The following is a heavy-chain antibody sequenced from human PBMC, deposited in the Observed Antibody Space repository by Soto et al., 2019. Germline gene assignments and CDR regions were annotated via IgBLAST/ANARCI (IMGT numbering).Heavy chain of an antibody. CDR3: ARVGVAAAAQSLYYYGMDV. J-gene: IGHJ6*02. D-gene: IGHD6-13*01. V-gene: IGHV1-69*13. CDR1: GGTFSSYA. CDR2: IIPIFGTA. Sequence: GASVKVSCKASGGTFSSYAISWVRQAPGQGLEWMGGIIPIFGTANYAQKFQGRVTITADESTSTAYMELSSLRSEDTAVYYCARVGVAAAAQSLYYYGMDVWGQGTTVTVSS.